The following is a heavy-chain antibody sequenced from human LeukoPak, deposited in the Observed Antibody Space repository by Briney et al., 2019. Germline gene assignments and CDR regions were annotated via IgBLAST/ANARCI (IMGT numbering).Heavy chain of an antibody. Sequence: GGSLRLSCAASGFTFSSYGMHWVRQAPGKGLEWVSYISSSGTTIYYADSVQGRFIISRDNARNSLYLQMNSLRAEDTAVYYCARVGYSDFWSGYYWDYWGQGTLATVSS. J-gene: IGHJ4*02. D-gene: IGHD3-3*01. CDR2: ISSSGTTI. CDR1: GFTFSSYG. CDR3: ARVGYSDFWSGYYWDY. V-gene: IGHV3-48*01.